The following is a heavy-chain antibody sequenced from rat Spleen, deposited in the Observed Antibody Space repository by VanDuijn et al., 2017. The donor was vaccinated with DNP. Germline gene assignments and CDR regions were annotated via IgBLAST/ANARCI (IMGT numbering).Heavy chain of an antibody. Sequence: EVQLVESGGGLVQPGRSLKLSCAASGFTFTSFPMAWVRQAPTKGLEWVATIGTSGGSTYYRDSVKGRFTISRDNAKSTLYLQMDSLRSEDTSTYYCAKGQLADYWGQGVMVTVSS. V-gene: IGHV5-46*01. D-gene: IGHD1-5*01. CDR1: GFTFTSFP. CDR3: AKGQLADY. CDR2: IGTSGGST. J-gene: IGHJ2*01.